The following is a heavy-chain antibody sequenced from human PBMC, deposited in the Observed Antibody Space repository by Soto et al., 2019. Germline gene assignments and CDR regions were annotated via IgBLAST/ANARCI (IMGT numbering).Heavy chain of an antibody. J-gene: IGHJ4*02. V-gene: IGHV2-5*02. CDR2: IYWDDDK. Sequence: QITLKESGPTLVKPTQTLTLTCTFSGFSLSTSGVGVGWIRQPPGKALEWLALIYWDDDKRDRPSLKSRLTIATATPKHHVLLPITNTDPEDIATYDCSPLPVYGSGSYYTGYWGQGTLVTVSS. CDR3: SPLPVYGSGSYYTGY. D-gene: IGHD3-10*01. CDR1: GFSLSTSGVG.